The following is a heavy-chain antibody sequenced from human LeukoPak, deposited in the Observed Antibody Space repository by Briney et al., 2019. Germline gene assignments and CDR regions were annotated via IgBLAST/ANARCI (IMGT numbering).Heavy chain of an antibody. CDR3: ARAGDTIQLWFGFDY. CDR1: GGTFINYA. Sequence: SVKVSFTASGGTFINYAIGWVRQAPGQGLEWMGGVIPIFSTANYAQKFQGRVTITADRSTSTAYMELSSLRSEDTAVYYCARAGDTIQLWFGFDYWGQGTLVTVSS. J-gene: IGHJ4*02. D-gene: IGHD5-18*01. CDR2: VIPIFSTA. V-gene: IGHV1-69*06.